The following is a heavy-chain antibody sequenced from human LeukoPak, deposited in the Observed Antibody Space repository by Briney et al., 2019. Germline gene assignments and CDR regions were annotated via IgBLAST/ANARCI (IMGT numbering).Heavy chain of an antibody. CDR3: ARDPSYGSGSPYYFDY. Sequence: GGSLRLSCAASGLTVSSNYMSWGRQAPGKGLEWVSVIYSGGSTYYADSVKGRFTISRDNSKNTLYPQMNSLRAEDTAVYYCARDPSYGSGSPYYFDYWGQGTLVTVSS. V-gene: IGHV3-66*01. CDR2: IYSGGST. D-gene: IGHD3-10*01. J-gene: IGHJ4*02. CDR1: GLTVSSNY.